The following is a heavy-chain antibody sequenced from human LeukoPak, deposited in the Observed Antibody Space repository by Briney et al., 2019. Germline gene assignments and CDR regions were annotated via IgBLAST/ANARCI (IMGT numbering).Heavy chain of an antibody. CDR1: GYTFTSYY. Sequence: GASVKVSCKASGYTFTSYYMHWVRQAPGQGLEWMGGIIPIFGTANYAQKFQGRVTITADESTSTAYMELSSLRSEDTAVYYCAREPSGGVYNWFDPWGQGTLVTVSS. V-gene: IGHV1-69*13. D-gene: IGHD2-15*01. CDR3: AREPSGGVYNWFDP. CDR2: IIPIFGTA. J-gene: IGHJ5*02.